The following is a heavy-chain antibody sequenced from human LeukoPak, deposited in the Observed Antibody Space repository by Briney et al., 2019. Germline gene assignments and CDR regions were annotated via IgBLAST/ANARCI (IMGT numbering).Heavy chain of an antibody. V-gene: IGHV5-51*01. CDR2: IFTGDSDT. Sequence: GEPLKISCKGSGCSFTTYCIGWLGRMPGKGREWMGTIFTGDSDTRYSPSFQGNVTILVYKSMSTPNLKWSTLKDSDTAMYYCARSMVRGVIYSGFDFWGKGTMVTVSS. J-gene: IGHJ4*02. CDR1: GCSFTTYC. D-gene: IGHD3-10*01. CDR3: ARSMVRGVIYSGFDF.